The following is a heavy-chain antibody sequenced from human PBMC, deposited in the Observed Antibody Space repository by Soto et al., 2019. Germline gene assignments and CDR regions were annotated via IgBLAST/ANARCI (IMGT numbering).Heavy chain of an antibody. D-gene: IGHD3-3*02. J-gene: IGHJ6*02. CDR3: ARFSPPEGPFLGWLPLDL. CDR2: IYNSGST. Sequence: PSETLSLTCTVSGGSVSSGSNYWSWIRQPPGKGLEWIGYIYNSGSTNYNPSLESRVTISVDTSKNKFSLKLSSVTAADTAVYYCARFSPPEGPFLGWLPLDLWGQGITVTVSS. V-gene: IGHV4-61*01. CDR1: GGSVSSGSNY.